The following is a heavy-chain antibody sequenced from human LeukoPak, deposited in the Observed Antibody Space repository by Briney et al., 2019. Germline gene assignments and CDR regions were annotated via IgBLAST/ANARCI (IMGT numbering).Heavy chain of an antibody. J-gene: IGHJ3*02. CDR2: IWYDGSNK. Sequence: PGRSLRLSCAASAFTFSSYGMHWVRQAPGKGLEWGAVIWYDGSNKYYADSVKGRFTISRDNSKNTLYLQMNSLRAEDTAVYYCARDMRGIAAAGTGDAFDIWGQGTMVTVSS. V-gene: IGHV3-33*01. D-gene: IGHD6-13*01. CDR3: ARDMRGIAAAGTGDAFDI. CDR1: AFTFSSYG.